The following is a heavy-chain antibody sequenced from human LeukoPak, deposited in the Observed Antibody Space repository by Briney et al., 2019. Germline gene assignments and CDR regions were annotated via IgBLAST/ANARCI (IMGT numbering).Heavy chain of an antibody. V-gene: IGHV3-7*01. CDR1: GFTFSNYW. J-gene: IGHJ4*02. D-gene: IGHD3-3*01. CDR3: AKGQHYDFWSGSDY. CDR2: IKQDGSEK. Sequence: GGSLRLSCTASGFTFSNYWMNWVRQAPGKGLEWVANIKQDGSEKYYVDSVKGRFTISRDNAKNSMYLQMNSLRAEDTAVYYCAKGQHYDFWSGSDYWGQGTLVTVSS.